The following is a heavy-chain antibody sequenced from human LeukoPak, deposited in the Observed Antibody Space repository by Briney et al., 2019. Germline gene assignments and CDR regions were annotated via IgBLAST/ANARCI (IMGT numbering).Heavy chain of an antibody. D-gene: IGHD6-13*01. Sequence: SETLSLTCTVSGGSISSYYWSWIRQPPGKGLEWIGYIYYGGSTNYNPSLKSRVTISVDTSKNQFSLKLSSVTAADTAVYYCARGGSSSSKYGMDVWGQGTTVTVSS. CDR1: GGSISSYY. V-gene: IGHV4-59*01. CDR3: ARGGSSSSKYGMDV. J-gene: IGHJ6*02. CDR2: IYYGGST.